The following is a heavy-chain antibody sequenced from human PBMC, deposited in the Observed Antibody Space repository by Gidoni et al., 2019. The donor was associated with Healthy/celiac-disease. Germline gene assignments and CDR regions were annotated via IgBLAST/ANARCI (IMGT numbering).Heavy chain of an antibody. J-gene: IGHJ6*02. CDR1: GFTFSRYG. Sequence: QVQLVESGGGVVQPGRSLRLSCAASGFTFSRYGMHWVRQAPGKGLEWVAVISYDGSNKYYADSVKGRFTISRDNSKNTLYLQMNSLRAEDTAVYYCAKDLLRRIVGANLYYYYGMDVWGQGTTVTVSS. CDR3: AKDLLRRIVGANLYYYYGMDV. CDR2: ISYDGSNK. D-gene: IGHD1-26*01. V-gene: IGHV3-30*18.